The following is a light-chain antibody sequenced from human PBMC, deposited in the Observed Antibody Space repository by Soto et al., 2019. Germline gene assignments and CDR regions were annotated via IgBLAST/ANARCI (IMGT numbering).Light chain of an antibody. Sequence: VQMNKSPPTLSASVGDRVTITCRASQPISSWLAWYHQKPGKAPNLLIFGASTLQSGVPSRFSGSGSGTEFTLTISSLQPEDLATYYCQHYSALSVTFGQGTKVDIK. V-gene: IGKV1-5*01. CDR1: QPISSW. J-gene: IGKJ1*01. CDR2: GAS. CDR3: QHYSALSVT.